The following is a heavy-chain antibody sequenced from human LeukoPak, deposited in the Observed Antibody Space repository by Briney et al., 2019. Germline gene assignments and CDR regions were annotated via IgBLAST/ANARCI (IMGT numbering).Heavy chain of an antibody. Sequence: PGGSLRPSCAASGFTFSSYWMHWVRQAPGKGLVWVSRINSDGSSTSYADSVKGRFTISRDNAKNTLYLQMNSLRAEDTAVYYCSTGSGHAFDIWGQGTMVTASS. D-gene: IGHD3-10*01. CDR1: GFTFSSYW. V-gene: IGHV3-74*01. J-gene: IGHJ3*02. CDR3: STGSGHAFDI. CDR2: INSDGSST.